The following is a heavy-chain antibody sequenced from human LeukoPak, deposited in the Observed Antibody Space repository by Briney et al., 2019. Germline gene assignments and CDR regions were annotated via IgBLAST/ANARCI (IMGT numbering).Heavy chain of an antibody. Sequence: AGGSLRLSCAASGFTFSTHCMSWVRRAPGKGLEWVANIKQDGSDMYYVGSVEGRFTISRDNPKNSLYLQMNSLRGEDTAVYYCARLTSGTYSNWGQGSLVSVSS. D-gene: IGHD1-26*01. V-gene: IGHV3-7*01. CDR2: IKQDGSDM. J-gene: IGHJ4*02. CDR3: ARLTSGTYSN. CDR1: GFTFSTHC.